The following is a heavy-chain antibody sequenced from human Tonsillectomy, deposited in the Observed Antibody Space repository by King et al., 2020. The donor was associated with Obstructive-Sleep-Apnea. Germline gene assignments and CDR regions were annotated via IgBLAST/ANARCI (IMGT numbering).Heavy chain of an antibody. CDR1: GFTVSSNF. J-gene: IGHJ4*02. CDR3: AGGTDTVPSDY. D-gene: IGHD5-18*01. CDR2: IYSGGST. V-gene: IGHV3-66*01. Sequence: VQLVESGGGFVQPGGSLRLSCVASGFTVSSNFMSWVRQAPGKGLEWVSVIYSGGSTFSADSVKGRFTISRDNSKNTLYLQMNSLRAEDTAIYFCAGGTDTVPSDYWGQGTLVTVSS.